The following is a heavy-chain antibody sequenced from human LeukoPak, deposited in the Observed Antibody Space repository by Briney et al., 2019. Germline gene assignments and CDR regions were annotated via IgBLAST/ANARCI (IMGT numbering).Heavy chain of an antibody. J-gene: IGHJ3*01. V-gene: IGHV3-7*01. CDR2: IKEDGKEK. D-gene: IGHD2-2*01. CDR1: GFTFSTPL. CDR3: VRDQGYCTSASCRGDAFDV. Sequence: GGSLRLSCAASGFTFSTPLMSWVRQAPGKGLEWVAKIKEDGKEKYYVDSVKGRFTISRDNAKNSLSLQMHSLRDEDTAVYYCVRDQGYCTSASCRGDAFDVWGQGSMVSVSS.